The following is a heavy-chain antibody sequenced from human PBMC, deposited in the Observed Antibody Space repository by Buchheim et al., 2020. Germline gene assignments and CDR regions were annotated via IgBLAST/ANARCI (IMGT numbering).Heavy chain of an antibody. V-gene: IGHV3-30-3*01. CDR3: AKGRRDYYDSSGYLLYYFDY. Sequence: QVQLVESGGGVVQPGRSLRLSCAASGFTFSSYAMHWVRQAPGKGLEWVAVISYDGSNKYYADSVKGRFTISRDNSKNTLYLQMNSLRAEDTAVYYCAKGRRDYYDSSGYLLYYFDYWGQGTL. CDR1: GFTFSSYA. CDR2: ISYDGSNK. D-gene: IGHD3-22*01. J-gene: IGHJ4*02.